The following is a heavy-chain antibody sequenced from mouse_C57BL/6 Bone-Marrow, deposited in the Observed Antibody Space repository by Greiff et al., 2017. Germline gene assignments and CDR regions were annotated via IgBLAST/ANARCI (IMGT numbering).Heavy chain of an antibody. Sequence: QVQLQQSGAELVRPGASVTLSCKASGYTFTDYEMHWVKQTPVHGLEWIGAIDPETGGTAYNQKFKGKAILTADKSSSTAYMELRSLTSEASAVYYCTTGGYGNYVYWYFDVWGTGTTVTVSS. CDR3: TTGGYGNYVYWYFDV. CDR2: IDPETGGT. J-gene: IGHJ1*03. V-gene: IGHV1-15*01. D-gene: IGHD2-1*01. CDR1: GYTFTDYE.